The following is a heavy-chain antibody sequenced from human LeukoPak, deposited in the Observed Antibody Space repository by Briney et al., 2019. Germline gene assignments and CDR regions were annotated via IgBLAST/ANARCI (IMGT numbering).Heavy chain of an antibody. Sequence: GPCQRLSYAAAGFTVSFNYIGWVRQAPRNWLGWISVIYSGGSKYSADSVKGRFTISRDDSKNTLYLQMNSLRAEDTAVYYCARDQDGYGYVFDYWGQGTLVTVSS. J-gene: IGHJ4*02. V-gene: IGHV3-53*01. CDR3: ARDQDGYGYVFDY. CDR1: GFTVSFNY. D-gene: IGHD5-18*01. CDR2: IYSGGSK.